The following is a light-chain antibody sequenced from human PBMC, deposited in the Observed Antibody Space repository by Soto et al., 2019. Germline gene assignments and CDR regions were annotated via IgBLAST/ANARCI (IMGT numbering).Light chain of an antibody. V-gene: IGKV3-11*01. CDR2: DAS. J-gene: IGKJ1*01. Sequence: EIVLTQSPATLSLSPGERATLSCRASQSVSSYLAWYQQKPGQAPRLLIYDASNRAPGIPARFSGSGSGTDFTLTISSLEPEDCAVYYCQQRNNWPPWTFGQGTKVEIK. CDR1: QSVSSY. CDR3: QQRNNWPPWT.